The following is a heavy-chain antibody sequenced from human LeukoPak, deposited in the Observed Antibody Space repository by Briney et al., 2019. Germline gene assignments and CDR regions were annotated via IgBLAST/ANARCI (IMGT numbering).Heavy chain of an antibody. J-gene: IGHJ6*02. Sequence: GGSLRLSCAASGFIFSTYSMNWVRQAPGKGLEWVSSISSTSSYIYFADSVKGRFTISRDNGKDVVSLQMNSLRAEDTAVYYCARGVYWQQEHYGMDVWGQGTTVTVSS. D-gene: IGHD6-13*01. CDR3: ARGVYWQQEHYGMDV. CDR1: GFIFSTYS. CDR2: ISSTSSYI. V-gene: IGHV3-21*01.